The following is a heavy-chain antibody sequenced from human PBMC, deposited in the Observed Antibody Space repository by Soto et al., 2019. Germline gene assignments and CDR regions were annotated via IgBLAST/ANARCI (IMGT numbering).Heavy chain of an antibody. CDR1: GLTFSNAW. CDR2: IKSRTDGGTT. CDR3: TTQYYYDSSGSFLS. Sequence: EVQLVESGGGLVKPGGSLRLSCAVSGLTFSNAWMTWVRQAPGKGLEWVGRIKSRTDGGTTDFAAPVTGRFTISGDDSKNTLYLQMNSLKTEDTAMYYCTTQYYYDSSGSFLSWGQGTLVTVAS. D-gene: IGHD3-22*01. J-gene: IGHJ4*02. V-gene: IGHV3-15*01.